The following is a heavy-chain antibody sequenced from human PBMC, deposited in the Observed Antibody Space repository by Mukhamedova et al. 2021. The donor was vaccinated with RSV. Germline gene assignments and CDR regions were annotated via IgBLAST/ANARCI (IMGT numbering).Heavy chain of an antibody. CDR2: IRNKANSYTT. Sequence: EWVGRIRNKANSYTTEYAASVKGRFTISRDDSKNSLYLQTSSLKTEDTAVYYCTGARRGSYNEYWGQGTLVTVSS. V-gene: IGHV3-72*01. D-gene: IGHD1-26*01. J-gene: IGHJ4*02. CDR3: TGARRGSYNEY.